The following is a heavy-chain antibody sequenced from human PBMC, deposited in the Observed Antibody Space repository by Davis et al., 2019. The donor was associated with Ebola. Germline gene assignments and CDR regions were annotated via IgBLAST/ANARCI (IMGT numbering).Heavy chain of an antibody. D-gene: IGHD3-3*01. CDR3: AKVGTGVGVGFDY. J-gene: IGHJ4*02. V-gene: IGHV3-9*01. CDR1: GFTFSSYG. Sequence: SLKISCAASGFTFSSYGMHWVRQAPGKGLEWVSGISWNSGSIGYADSVKGRFTISRDNAKNSLYLQMNSLRAEDTALYYCAKVGTGVGVGFDYWGQGTLVTVSS. CDR2: ISWNSGSI.